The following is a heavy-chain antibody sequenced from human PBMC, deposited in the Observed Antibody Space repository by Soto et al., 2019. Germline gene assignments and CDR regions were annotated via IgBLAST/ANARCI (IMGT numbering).Heavy chain of an antibody. Sequence: SETLSLTCTVSGGSISSYYWSWIRQPAGKGLEWIGRIYTSGSTNYNPSLKSRVTMSVDTSKNQFSLKLSSVTAADTAVYYCARGLAARPRDYYYGMDVWGQGTMVTVSS. CDR1: GGSISSYY. V-gene: IGHV4-4*07. D-gene: IGHD6-6*01. CDR3: ARGLAARPRDYYYGMDV. CDR2: IYTSGST. J-gene: IGHJ6*02.